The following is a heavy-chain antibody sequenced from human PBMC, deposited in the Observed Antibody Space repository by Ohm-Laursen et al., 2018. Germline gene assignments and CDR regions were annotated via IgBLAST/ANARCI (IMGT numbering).Heavy chain of an antibody. J-gene: IGHJ4*02. Sequence: DSVKVSCKASGYTFDSFGITWVRQAPGQGLEWMGWISPYSGQTKYALKLQGRVTMTTDTSTSTAYMDVRGLRSDDAAVYYCARGDTYGFDYWGQGTLVTVSS. D-gene: IGHD3-10*01. CDR3: ARGDTYGFDY. CDR1: GYTFDSFG. V-gene: IGHV1-18*01. CDR2: ISPYSGQT.